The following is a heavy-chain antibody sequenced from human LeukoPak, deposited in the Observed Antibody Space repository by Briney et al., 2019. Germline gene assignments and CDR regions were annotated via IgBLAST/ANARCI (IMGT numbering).Heavy chain of an antibody. J-gene: IGHJ6*03. CDR3: ARVSPEIVGPYYYYYYMDV. CDR1: EFTFSDYY. Sequence: KPGGSLRLSCAASEFTFSDYYMSWIRQAPGKGLEWVSYISSSGSTIYYADSVKGRFTISRDNAKNSLYLQMNSLRAEDTAVYYCARVSPEIVGPYYYYYYMDVWGKGTTVTVSS. CDR2: ISSSGSTI. D-gene: IGHD2-15*01. V-gene: IGHV3-11*04.